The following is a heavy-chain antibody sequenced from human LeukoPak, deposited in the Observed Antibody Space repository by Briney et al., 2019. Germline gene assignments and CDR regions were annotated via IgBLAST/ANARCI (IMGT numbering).Heavy chain of an antibody. Sequence: SETLSLTCTVSGGSISSSSYYWGWIRQPPGKGLEWIGSIYYSGSTYYNPSLKSRVTISVDKSKNQFSLKLSSVTAADTAVYYCACSKSAYDILTDYWGQGTLVTVSS. CDR3: ACSKSAYDILTDY. CDR1: GGSISSSSYY. V-gene: IGHV4-39*07. CDR2: IYYSGST. J-gene: IGHJ4*02. D-gene: IGHD3-9*01.